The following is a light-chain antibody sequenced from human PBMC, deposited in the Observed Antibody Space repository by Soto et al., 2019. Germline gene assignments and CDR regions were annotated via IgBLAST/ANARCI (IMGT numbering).Light chain of an antibody. CDR3: SSYTSSSTPLYV. Sequence: QSVLTQPASVSGSPGQSITISCTGTSSDVGGYNYVSWYQQHPGKAPKLMIYEVSNRPSGVPNRFSGSKSGNTASLTISGLQAEDEADYYCSSYTSSSTPLYVFGTGTKVTVL. J-gene: IGLJ1*01. V-gene: IGLV2-14*01. CDR2: EVS. CDR1: SSDVGGYNY.